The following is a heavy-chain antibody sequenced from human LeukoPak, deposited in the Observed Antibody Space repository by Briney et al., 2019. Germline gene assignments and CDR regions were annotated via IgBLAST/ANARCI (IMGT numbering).Heavy chain of an antibody. Sequence: GGSLRLTCAASGCTFSGSAMHWVRQASGKGLEWVGRIRRNAYNYATAYAASLKGRFTISRDDSKNTAYLQMNSLKTEDTAVYYCTRHVSSLVEGNDSLDIWGQGTMVTVSS. V-gene: IGHV3-73*01. CDR2: IRRNAYNYAT. CDR3: TRHVSSLVEGNDSLDI. J-gene: IGHJ3*02. CDR1: GCTFSGSA. D-gene: IGHD1-26*01.